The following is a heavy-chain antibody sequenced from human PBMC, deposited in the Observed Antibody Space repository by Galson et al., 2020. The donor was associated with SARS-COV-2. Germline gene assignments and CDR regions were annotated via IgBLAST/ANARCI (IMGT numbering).Heavy chain of an antibody. V-gene: IGHV1-18*01. CDR1: GYRFTSYG. D-gene: IGHD3-10*01. CDR3: ARSGDDYGSGSFSY. CDR2: ISAYNGNT. Sequence: ASVKVSCKTPGYRFTSYGISWVRQAPGQGLEWMGWISAYNGNTNYAQKFQGRVTLTTETSTSTAYMDLRSLRSDDTAVYYCARSGDDYGSGSFSYWGQGTLVTVSS. J-gene: IGHJ4*02.